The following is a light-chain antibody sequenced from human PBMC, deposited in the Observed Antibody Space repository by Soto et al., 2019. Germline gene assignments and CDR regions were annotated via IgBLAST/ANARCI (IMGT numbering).Light chain of an antibody. CDR3: QQYFSYALT. Sequence: DIQMTQSPSTLSASVGDRVIITCRASQSPGTWMAWYQQKPGTAPVLLIYDVSKLESGVPSRFSGRTSGTEFTLSITSLQPDDFATYYCQQYFSYALTFGGGNKVEIK. CDR1: QSPGTW. J-gene: IGKJ4*01. V-gene: IGKV1-5*01. CDR2: DVS.